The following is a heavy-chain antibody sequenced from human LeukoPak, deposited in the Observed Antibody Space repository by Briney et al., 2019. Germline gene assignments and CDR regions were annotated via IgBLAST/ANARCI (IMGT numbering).Heavy chain of an antibody. V-gene: IGHV3-30-3*01. Sequence: QPGRSLRLSCAAPGFTLSSYAMHWVRQAPGKGLEWVAVISYVGSNKYYADSAKGRFTISRNNSKNTLYLQMISLRAEDTAVYYCARDSPYSSSWYAIYYWGQGTLVTVSS. J-gene: IGHJ4*02. CDR2: ISYVGSNK. CDR1: GFTLSSYA. D-gene: IGHD6-13*01. CDR3: ARDSPYSSSWYAIYY.